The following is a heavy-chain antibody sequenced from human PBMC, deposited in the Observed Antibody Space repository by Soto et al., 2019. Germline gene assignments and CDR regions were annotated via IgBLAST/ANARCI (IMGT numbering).Heavy chain of an antibody. CDR2: ISSSSSYI. D-gene: IGHD3-16*01. J-gene: IGHJ6*02. Sequence: GGSLRLSCAASGFTFSSYSMNWVRQAPGKGLEWVSSISSSSSYIYYADSVKGRFTVSRDNAKNSLYLQMNSLRAEDTAVYYCVVLGSQVYYYYGMDVWGQGTTVTVSS. CDR1: GFTFSSYS. V-gene: IGHV3-21*01. CDR3: VVLGSQVYYYYGMDV.